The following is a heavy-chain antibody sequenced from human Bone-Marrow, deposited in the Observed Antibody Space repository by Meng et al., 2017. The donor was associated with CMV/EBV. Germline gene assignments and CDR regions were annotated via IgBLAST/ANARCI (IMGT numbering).Heavy chain of an antibody. V-gene: IGHV5-51*01. J-gene: IGHJ4*02. Sequence: GESLKISCKGSGYRFTNFWIGWVRQMPGKGLEWMGIIYPGDSDTRLSPSFQGQVTISADKSISTAYLQWSSLKASDTAMYYCASSPSSSSPSDYWGQGTLVTVSS. CDR2: IYPGDSDT. D-gene: IGHD6-13*01. CDR1: GYRFTNFW. CDR3: ASSPSSSSPSDY.